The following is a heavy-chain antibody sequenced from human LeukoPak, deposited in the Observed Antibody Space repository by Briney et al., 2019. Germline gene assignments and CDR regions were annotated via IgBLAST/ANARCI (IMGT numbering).Heavy chain of an antibody. CDR3: VRDSGWYHLGY. CDR1: GFTFSSYA. V-gene: IGHV3-7*01. J-gene: IGHJ4*02. Sequence: GGALRLSCAASGFTFSSYAMSWVRQAPGKGLEWVANIKQDGSERGYVDSVKGRFTISRDNAKNSLYLQMNSLGAEDTAVYYCVRDSGWYHLGYWGQGSLVTVSS. D-gene: IGHD6-19*01. CDR2: IKQDGSER.